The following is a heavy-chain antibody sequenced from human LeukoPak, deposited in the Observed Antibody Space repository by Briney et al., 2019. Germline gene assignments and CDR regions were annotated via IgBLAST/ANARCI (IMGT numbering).Heavy chain of an antibody. CDR2: ISYTGRD. CDR3: ARHYYSCSGTYRPLDP. J-gene: IGHJ5*02. CDR1: GGSVSSSSYF. D-gene: IGHD3-10*01. V-gene: IGHV4-39*01. Sequence: SETLSLNCTVSGGSVSSSSYFWAWIRQPPGKGLEWIGSISYTGRDYNNPSLPSRVTISVDTSKNQFSLKLRSVTAADTAVYYCARHYYSCSGTYRPLDPWGPVTLVTVSS.